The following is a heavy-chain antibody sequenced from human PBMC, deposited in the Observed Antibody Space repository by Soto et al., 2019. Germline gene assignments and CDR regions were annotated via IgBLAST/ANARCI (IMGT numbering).Heavy chain of an antibody. D-gene: IGHD1-26*01. CDR3: ARGGSYHDAFDI. J-gene: IGHJ3*02. Sequence: PSETLSLTCTVSGGSISSGGYYWSWIRQHPGKGLEWIGYIYYIGSTYYNPSLKSRVTISVDTSKNQFSLKLSSVTAADTAVYYCARGGSYHDAFDIWGQGTMVTVSS. CDR1: GGSISSGGYY. V-gene: IGHV4-31*03. CDR2: IYYIGST.